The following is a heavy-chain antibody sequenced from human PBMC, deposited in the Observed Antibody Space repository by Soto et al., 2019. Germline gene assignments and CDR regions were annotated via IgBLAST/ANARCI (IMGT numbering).Heavy chain of an antibody. CDR3: AREHLAGGRYSYGLTYYYYGMDV. J-gene: IGHJ6*02. CDR2: IYSGGST. Sequence: EVQLVESGGGLIQPGGSLRLSCAASGFTVSSNYMSWVRQAPGKGLEWVSVIYSGGSTYYADSVKGRFTISRDNSKNTLYLQMNSLRAEDTAVYYCAREHLAGGRYSYGLTYYYYGMDVWGQGTTVTVSS. D-gene: IGHD5-18*01. V-gene: IGHV3-53*01. CDR1: GFTVSSNY.